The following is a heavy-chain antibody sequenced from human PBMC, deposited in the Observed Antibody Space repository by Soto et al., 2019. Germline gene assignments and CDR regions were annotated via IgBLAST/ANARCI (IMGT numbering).Heavy chain of an antibody. Sequence: QVHLVESGGGVVQPGTSLRLSCVANGFDFRMYGMHWVRQAPGKGLEWVAVISYAGSIEYNVDFVRGGFTISSDNVKNTVLLQIDLRSAEKTAIFFCSKSLLVVPGFDYWGQGILVTLSS. CDR3: SKSLLVVPGFDY. D-gene: IGHD2-2*01. V-gene: IGHV3-30*18. J-gene: IGHJ4*02. CDR1: GFDFRMYG. CDR2: ISYAGSIE.